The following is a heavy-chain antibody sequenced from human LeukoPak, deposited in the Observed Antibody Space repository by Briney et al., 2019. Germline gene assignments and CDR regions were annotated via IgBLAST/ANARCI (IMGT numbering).Heavy chain of an antibody. V-gene: IGHV3-23*01. CDR2: INGRGDNT. J-gene: IGHJ5*02. CDR3: AKDRVSPGFNWFDP. D-gene: IGHD2/OR15-2a*01. CDR1: GVIISSYA. Sequence: GGSLRLSCAASGVIISSYAMSWVRQAPGKGLEWVSAINGRGDNTYYADFVRGRFTISRDNSKSTVYLQMNSLRTEDTAVYYCAKDRVSPGFNWFDPWGQGTLATVSS.